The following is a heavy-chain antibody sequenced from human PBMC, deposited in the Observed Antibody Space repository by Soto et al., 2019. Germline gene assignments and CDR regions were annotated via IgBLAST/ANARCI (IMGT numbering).Heavy chain of an antibody. CDR2: IIPIFGTA. CDR1: GGTFSSYA. CDR3: ARVPRPCTNGVCYNGGGSGWWRGYYYGMDV. D-gene: IGHD2-8*01. Sequence: QVQLVQSGAEVKKPGSSVKVSCKASGGTFSSYAISWVRQAPGQGLEWMGGIIPIFGTANYAQKFQGRVTITADKSTSTAYMALSSLRSEDTAVYYCARVPRPCTNGVCYNGGGSGWWRGYYYGMDVWCQATTVTVSS. V-gene: IGHV1-69*06. J-gene: IGHJ6*02.